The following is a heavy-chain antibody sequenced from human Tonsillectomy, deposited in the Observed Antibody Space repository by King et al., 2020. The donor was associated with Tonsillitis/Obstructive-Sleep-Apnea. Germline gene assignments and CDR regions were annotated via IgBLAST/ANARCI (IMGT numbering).Heavy chain of an antibody. V-gene: IGHV4-59*01. CDR2: IYYSGST. J-gene: IGHJ5*02. CDR3: ARGAIEYSSSFWFDP. CDR1: GGSISSYS. Sequence: QLQESGPGLVKPSETLSLTCTVSGGSISSYSWSWIRQPPGKGLEWIGYIYYSGSTNHNPSLKSRVTISGDTSKNQFSLKLSSVTAADTAIYYCARGAIEYSSSFWFDPWGQGTLVTVSS. D-gene: IGHD6-6*01.